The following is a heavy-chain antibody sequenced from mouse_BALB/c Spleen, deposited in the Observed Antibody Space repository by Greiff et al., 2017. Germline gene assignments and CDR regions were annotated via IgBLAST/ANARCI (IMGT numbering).Heavy chain of an antibody. J-gene: IGHJ2*01. CDR3: ASWEDYGNPYYFDY. Sequence: EVKLMESGGGLVKPGGSLKLSCAASGFTFSSYAMSWVRQTPEKRLEWVATISSGGSYTYYPDSVKGRFTISRDNAKNTLYLQMSSLRSEDTAMYYCASWEDYGNPYYFDYWGQGTTLTVSS. V-gene: IGHV5-9-3*01. CDR1: GFTFSSYA. D-gene: IGHD2-1*01. CDR2: ISSGGSYT.